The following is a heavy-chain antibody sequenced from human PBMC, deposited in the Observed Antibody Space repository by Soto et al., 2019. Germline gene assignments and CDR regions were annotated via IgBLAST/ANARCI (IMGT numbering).Heavy chain of an antibody. CDR1: GYTFTSYG. D-gene: IGHD3-10*01. CDR3: ARVDAPCYYGGGSYSGANGFDP. Sequence: QVQLVQSGAEVKKPGASVKVSCKASGYTFTSYGISWVRQAPGQGLEWMGWISAYNGNTNYAQKLQGRVTMTTDTFTSTAYREMRCLSSDGRSVYYCARVDAPCYYGGGSYSGANGFDPWGQGTLVTVSS. CDR2: ISAYNGNT. V-gene: IGHV1-18*04. J-gene: IGHJ5*02.